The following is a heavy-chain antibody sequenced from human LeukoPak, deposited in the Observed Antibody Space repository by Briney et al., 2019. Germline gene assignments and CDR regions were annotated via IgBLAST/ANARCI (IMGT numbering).Heavy chain of an antibody. J-gene: IGHJ4*02. CDR3: VRHYVLHIVGPSY. CDR1: GASISSSNFY. CDR2: IYYGETT. V-gene: IGHV4-39*01. D-gene: IGHD1-26*01. Sequence: PSETLSLTCTVSGASISSSNFYWDWIRQSPGKGLEWIGNIYYGETTSYNPSFKSRVTISVDSSKSQFSLKVNSVTAADTAMYFCVRHYVLHIVGPSYWGQGILVTVSS.